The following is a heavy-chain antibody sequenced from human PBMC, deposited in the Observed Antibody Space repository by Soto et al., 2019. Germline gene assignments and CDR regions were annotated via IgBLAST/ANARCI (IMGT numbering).Heavy chain of an antibody. V-gene: IGHV4-31*03. CDR1: GGSISSGGYY. J-gene: IGHJ5*02. Sequence: QVQLQESGPGLVKPSQTLSLTCTVSGGSISSGGYYWSWIRQHPGKGLEWIGYIYNSGRTYYNPSLKSWVTISAVTSKNQFSLKLGPVAGADTAVYYCARDPAPWGQGTLVTVSS. CDR3: ARDPAP. CDR2: IYNSGRT.